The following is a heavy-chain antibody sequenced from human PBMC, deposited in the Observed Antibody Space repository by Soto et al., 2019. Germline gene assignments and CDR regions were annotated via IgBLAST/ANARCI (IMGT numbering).Heavy chain of an antibody. J-gene: IGHJ5*02. CDR1: GASVSTPTYY. Sequence: PSETLSLTCFVSGASVSTPTYYWTWIRQPPGKGLEWIGYVSNSGSTNYNPSLQSRVTISADTSKNQFSLKLHFVSAADTAIYYCATRNSGGNWLDPWGQGTLVTVSS. D-gene: IGHD2-15*01. CDR2: VSNSGST. V-gene: IGHV4-61*01. CDR3: ATRNSGGNWLDP.